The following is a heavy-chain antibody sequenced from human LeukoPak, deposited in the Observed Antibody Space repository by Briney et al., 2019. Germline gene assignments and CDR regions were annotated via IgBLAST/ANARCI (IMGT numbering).Heavy chain of an antibody. CDR3: TKVEWELPRN. Sequence: GGSLRLSCAASGFTVSNNYMSWVRQAPGKGLEWVGFIRSKTYGGTTEYDASVKDRFTISRDDSKSIAYLQMNSLKTEDTGVYYCTKVEWELPRNWGQGTLVTVST. CDR2: IRSKTYGGTT. V-gene: IGHV3-49*04. J-gene: IGHJ4*02. D-gene: IGHD1-26*01. CDR1: GFTVSNNY.